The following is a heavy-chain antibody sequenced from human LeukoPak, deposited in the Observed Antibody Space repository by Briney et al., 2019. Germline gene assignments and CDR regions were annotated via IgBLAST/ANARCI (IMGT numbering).Heavy chain of an antibody. CDR1: GFTFSNYC. V-gene: IGHV3-33*01. CDR3: ARGDYYDSSGYSQYFHH. CDR2: IWYDGSNK. Sequence: GGSLRLSCAASGFTFSNYCMHWVRQAPGKGLEWVAVIWYDGSNKYYADSVKGRFTISRDNSKNTLYLQMNSLRAEDTAVYYCARGDYYDSSGYSQYFHHWGQGTLVTVSS. D-gene: IGHD3-22*01. J-gene: IGHJ1*01.